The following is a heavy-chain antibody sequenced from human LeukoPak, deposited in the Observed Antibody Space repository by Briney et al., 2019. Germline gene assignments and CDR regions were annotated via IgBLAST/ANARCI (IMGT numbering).Heavy chain of an antibody. J-gene: IGHJ6*02. CDR2: IYYSGST. V-gene: IGHV4-59*12. CDR3: ARETVTTGYYYYGMDV. D-gene: IGHD4-17*01. Sequence: SETLSLTCTVSGGSISSYYWSWIRQPPGKGLEWIGYIYYSGSTNYNPSLKSRVTMSVDTSKNQFSLKLSSVTAADTAVYYRARETVTTGYYYYGMDVWGQGTTVTVSS. CDR1: GGSISSYY.